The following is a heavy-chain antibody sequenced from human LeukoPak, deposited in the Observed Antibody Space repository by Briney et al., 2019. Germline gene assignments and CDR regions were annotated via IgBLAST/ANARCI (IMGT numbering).Heavy chain of an antibody. V-gene: IGHV4-61*02. CDR2: IYTSGST. CDR3: AREVTEYYYGSGSYYRGGGTYYMDV. CDR1: GGSISSGSYY. Sequence: SETLSLTCTVSGGSISSGSYYWSWIRQPAGKGLEWIGRIYTSGSTNYNPSLKSRVTISVDTSKNQFSLKLSSVTAADTAVYYCAREVTEYYYGSGSYYRGGGTYYMDVWGKGTTVTVSS. J-gene: IGHJ6*03. D-gene: IGHD3-10*01.